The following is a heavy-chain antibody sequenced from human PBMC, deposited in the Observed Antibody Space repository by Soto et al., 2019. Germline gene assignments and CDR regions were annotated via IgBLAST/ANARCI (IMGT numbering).Heavy chain of an antibody. CDR3: ARGVLRLWEWFPTNESPYNWFDP. Sequence: GGSRSLSCAPSGFYFSSDSMHWVRPAPGKGLQWVPVIRSSRSYIYYADSGKGRFTISRDNAKNSLYLQMNSLRAEDTAVHYCARGVLRLWEWFPTNESPYNWFDPWGQVTLVTLAS. V-gene: IGHV3-21*01. CDR2: IRSSRSYI. J-gene: IGHJ5*02. D-gene: IGHD3-3*01. CDR1: GFYFSSDS.